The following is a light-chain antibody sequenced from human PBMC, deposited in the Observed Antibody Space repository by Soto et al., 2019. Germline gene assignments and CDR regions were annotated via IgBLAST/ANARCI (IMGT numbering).Light chain of an antibody. CDR3: CSYAGNNALV. CDR2: EVS. J-gene: IGLJ3*02. V-gene: IGLV2-23*02. CDR1: SSNVGSYNF. Sequence: QSVLNQPASVSGSLGHSITISCSGTSSNVGSYNFVSWYRQYAGKAPELIIYEVSQRPSTFFNRFSGSKSGNTASLTISGLQSDDEADYYCCSYAGNNALVFCEGTKVTVL.